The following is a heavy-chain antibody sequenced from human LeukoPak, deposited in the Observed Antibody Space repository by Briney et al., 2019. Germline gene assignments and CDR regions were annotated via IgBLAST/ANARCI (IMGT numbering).Heavy chain of an antibody. V-gene: IGHV4-39*01. J-gene: IGHJ3*02. Sequence: SETLSLTCTVSGGSISSSSYYWGWIRQPPGKELEWIGSIYYSGSAYYNTSLKGRVTISVATSKNQFSLKRSSVTAAGTAVYYCARGLRYFDWSPPYDAFDIWGQGTMVTVSS. CDR3: ARGLRYFDWSPPYDAFDI. CDR1: GGSISSSSYY. CDR2: IYYSGSA. D-gene: IGHD3-9*01.